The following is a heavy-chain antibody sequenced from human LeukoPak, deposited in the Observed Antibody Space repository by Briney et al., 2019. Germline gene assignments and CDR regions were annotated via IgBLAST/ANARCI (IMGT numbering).Heavy chain of an antibody. D-gene: IGHD4-23*01. Sequence: GGSLTLTCAGFGFTLSDHYMDWVRQAPGKGLEWIGRSRNKTNSHKTDTAASLRGRVTITRDDSGNLLSLQMNRLKTEDTAVYFCTRDRGNRGNTSFDNWGQGTEVTVSS. CDR2: SRNKTNSHKT. V-gene: IGHV3-72*01. CDR3: TRDRGNRGNTSFDN. J-gene: IGHJ3*02. CDR1: GFTLSDHY.